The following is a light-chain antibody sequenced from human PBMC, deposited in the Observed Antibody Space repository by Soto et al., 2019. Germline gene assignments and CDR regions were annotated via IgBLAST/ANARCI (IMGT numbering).Light chain of an antibody. CDR2: AAS. V-gene: IGKV1-12*01. CDR3: HQASRFPYT. CDR1: QAIQKW. J-gene: IGKJ3*01. Sequence: DIQMTQSPSFVSASVGDTINITCRASQAIQKWLAWYQQKPGKAPKVLIYAASNLESGVSSRFSGSGSGTEFSLTISSLQTEDFATYFCHQASRFPYTFGPGTKVDIK.